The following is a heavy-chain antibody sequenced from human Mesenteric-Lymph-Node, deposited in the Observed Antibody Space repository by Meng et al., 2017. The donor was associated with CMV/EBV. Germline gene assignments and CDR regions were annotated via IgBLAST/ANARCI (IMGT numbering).Heavy chain of an antibody. J-gene: IGHJ4*02. Sequence: SETLSLTCAVSGGSISSSNWWSWVRQPPGKGLEWIGEIYHSGSTNYNPSLKSRFTISRDNAKNSLYLQMNSLRAEDTAVYYCARDPSGSTWYYFDYWGQGTLVTVSS. CDR2: IYHSGST. CDR3: ARDPSGSTWYYFDY. CDR1: GGSISSSNW. D-gene: IGHD6-13*01. V-gene: IGHV4-4*02.